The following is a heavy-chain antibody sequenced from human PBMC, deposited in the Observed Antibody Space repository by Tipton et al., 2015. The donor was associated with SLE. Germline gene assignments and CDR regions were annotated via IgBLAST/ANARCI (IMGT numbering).Heavy chain of an antibody. J-gene: IGHJ2*01. CDR3: AREFLNPVTTVHYYFDL. Sequence: TLSLTCTVSGGSISSYYWSWVRQPAGGGLEWIGRIDTNENTNYNPSLKSRVTMSVDTSKNHFSRKLISVTAADTAVYYCAREFLNPVTTVHYYFDLWGRGTLVTVSS. V-gene: IGHV4-4*07. D-gene: IGHD4-11*01. CDR2: IDTNENT. CDR1: GGSISSYY.